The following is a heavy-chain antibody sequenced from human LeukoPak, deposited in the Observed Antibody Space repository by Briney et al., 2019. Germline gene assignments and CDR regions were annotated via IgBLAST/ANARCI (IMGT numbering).Heavy chain of an antibody. CDR2: INPNSGGT. V-gene: IGHV1-2*06. CDR1: GYTFTGYY. Sequence: ASVKVSCKASGYTFTGYYMHWVRQAPGQGLEWMGRINPNSGGTNYAQKFQGRVTMTRDTSISTAYMELRSLRSDDTAVYYCARDIPGEGSLDAFDIWGQGTMVTVSS. J-gene: IGHJ3*02. D-gene: IGHD3-16*01. CDR3: ARDIPGEGSLDAFDI.